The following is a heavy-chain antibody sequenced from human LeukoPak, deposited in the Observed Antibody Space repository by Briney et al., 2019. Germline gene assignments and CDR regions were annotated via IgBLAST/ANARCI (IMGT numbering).Heavy chain of an antibody. D-gene: IGHD1-26*01. CDR3: AREYSGSYLYYIDY. CDR2: ISYDGSNK. Sequence: GGSLRLSCAASGFTFSSYAMHWVRQAPGKGLEWVAVISYDGSNKYYADSVKGRFTISRDNSKNTLYLQMNSLRAEDTAVYYCAREYSGSYLYYIDYWGQATLVTVSS. CDR1: GFTFSSYA. V-gene: IGHV3-30*01. J-gene: IGHJ4*02.